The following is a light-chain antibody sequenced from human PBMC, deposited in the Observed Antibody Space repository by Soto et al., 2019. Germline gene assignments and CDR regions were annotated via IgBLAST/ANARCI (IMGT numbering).Light chain of an antibody. CDR3: QQYGSSPWT. CDR2: GAS. V-gene: IGKV3-20*01. CDR1: QSVSSSY. Sequence: ESVLTQSPGTLSLSPGERATLSCRASQSVSSSYLAWYQQKPGQAPRLLIYGASSRATGIPDRFSGSWSGTDFTLTISRLEPEDFAVYYCQQYGSSPWTFGQGTKVAIK. J-gene: IGKJ1*01.